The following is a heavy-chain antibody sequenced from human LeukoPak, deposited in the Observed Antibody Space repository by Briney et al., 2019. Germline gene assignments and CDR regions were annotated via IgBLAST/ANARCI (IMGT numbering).Heavy chain of an antibody. CDR2: INPSGGST. CDR1: GYTFTSYY. D-gene: IGHD6-13*01. V-gene: IGHV1-46*01. CDR3: ARVYPRIEAQQLAAGVDY. Sequence: ASVKVSCKASGYTFTSYYMHWVRQAPGQGLEWMGIINPSGGSTSYAQKFQGRVTMTRDTSASTVYMELSSLRSEDTAVYYCARVYPRIEAQQLAAGVDYWGQGTLVTVSS. J-gene: IGHJ4*02.